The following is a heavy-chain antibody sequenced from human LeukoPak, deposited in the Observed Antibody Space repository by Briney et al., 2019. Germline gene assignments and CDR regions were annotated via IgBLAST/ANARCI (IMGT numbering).Heavy chain of an antibody. Sequence: SETLSLTCTVSGGSISSYYWSWLRQPPGKGLEWIGYIYYSGSTNYNPSLKSRVTISVDTSKNQFSLKLSSVTAADTAVYYCARVTTVTTYFRFDPWGQGTLVTVSS. D-gene: IGHD4-11*01. CDR2: IYYSGST. V-gene: IGHV4-59*01. CDR3: ARVTTVTTYFRFDP. J-gene: IGHJ5*02. CDR1: GGSISSYY.